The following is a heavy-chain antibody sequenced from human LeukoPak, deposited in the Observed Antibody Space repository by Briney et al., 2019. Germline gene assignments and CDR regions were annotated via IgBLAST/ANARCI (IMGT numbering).Heavy chain of an antibody. CDR1: GLTFSRDW. Sequence: GGSLRLSCEASGLTFSRDWMGWVRQAPGKGLEWVANIRQDGGETYYGDSVKGRFIISRDNAKNSLFLQMNRLRAEDTAVYYCASAFGSGYWGQGTLVTVSS. V-gene: IGHV3-7*01. D-gene: IGHD3-10*01. J-gene: IGHJ4*02. CDR3: ASAFGSGY. CDR2: IRQDGGET.